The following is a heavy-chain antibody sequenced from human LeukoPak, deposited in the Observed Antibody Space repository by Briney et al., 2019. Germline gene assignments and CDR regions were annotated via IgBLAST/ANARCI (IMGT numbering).Heavy chain of an antibody. CDR3: ARDTYYYDSSGLHDAFDI. Sequence: SETLSLTCKVSGVSMTPYYWSWIRQSPGRGLEWIGYIYYSGSSNYNPSLKGRVTMSLDTSENHVSLTLTSVTAEDTAVYYCARDTYYYDSSGLHDAFDIWGQGTMVTVSS. V-gene: IGHV4-59*01. J-gene: IGHJ3*02. D-gene: IGHD3-22*01. CDR2: IYYSGSS. CDR1: GVSMTPYY.